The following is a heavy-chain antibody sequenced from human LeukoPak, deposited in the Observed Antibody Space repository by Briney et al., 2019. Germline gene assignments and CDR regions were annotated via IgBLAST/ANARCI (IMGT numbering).Heavy chain of an antibody. CDR3: ARDVGTITTI. D-gene: IGHD4-11*01. Sequence: GASVKVSCKASGYTFIGYSMHWVRQAQGQGLEWMGWINPNSGGTNFAQRFQGRVTLTRDTSISTAYMELSGLRFDDTAVYYCARDVGTITTIWGQGTLVTVSA. V-gene: IGHV1-2*02. CDR1: GYTFIGYS. CDR2: INPNSGGT. J-gene: IGHJ4*02.